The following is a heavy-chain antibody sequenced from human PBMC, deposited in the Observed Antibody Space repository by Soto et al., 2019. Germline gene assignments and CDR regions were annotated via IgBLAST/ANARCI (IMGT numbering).Heavy chain of an antibody. J-gene: IGHJ4*02. CDR1: GVTFSSYT. CDR2: ISRNGADT. CDR3: AKYRCIAARPSLFAS. V-gene: IGHV3-23*01. Sequence: PGGSLRLSCAASGVTFSSYTMAGVRQAPGKGLQWVSAISRNGADTYYADSVKGRFTISRDNSKNTLYLQMNSLRAEDTAAYYCAKYRCIAARPSLFASRGQGTLVTVSS. D-gene: IGHD3-16*02.